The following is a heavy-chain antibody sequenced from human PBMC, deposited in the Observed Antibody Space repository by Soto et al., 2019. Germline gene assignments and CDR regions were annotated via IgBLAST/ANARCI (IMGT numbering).Heavy chain of an antibody. CDR2: ISGYNCNT. Sequence: QVQLVQSGAEVKKPGASVTVSCKTSGYTFSNYGINWVRQAPGQGLEWMGWISGYNCNTNYAQTVQGRVTMTTDTSTGTVYMALRSLKSDDTAIYYCSRFIMVGGWFDPNYYHGMDVWGQGTTVTVS. J-gene: IGHJ6*02. D-gene: IGHD6-19*01. V-gene: IGHV1-18*01. CDR3: SRFIMVGGWFDPNYYHGMDV. CDR1: GYTFSNYG.